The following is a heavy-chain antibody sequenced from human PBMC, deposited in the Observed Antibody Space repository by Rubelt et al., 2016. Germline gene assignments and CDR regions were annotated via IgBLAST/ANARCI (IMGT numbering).Heavy chain of an antibody. D-gene: IGHD1-26*01. J-gene: IGHJ4*02. CDR2: ISSSSTYM. V-gene: IGHV3-21*01. CDR1: GFTVSSNY. Sequence: DVQLVESGGGLVQPGGPLRLSCAASGFTVSSNYMSWVRQAPGKGLEWVSSISSSSTYMFYSESVKGRFTISRDNAKTSLYLEMNSLRVEDTAVYYCARGLVGATVDYWGQGTQVTVS. CDR3: ARGLVGATVDY.